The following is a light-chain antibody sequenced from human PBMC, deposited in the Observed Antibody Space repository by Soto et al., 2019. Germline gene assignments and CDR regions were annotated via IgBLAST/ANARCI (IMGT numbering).Light chain of an antibody. J-gene: IGKJ1*01. Sequence: EIALTQSPATLSLSPVERATLSGRASQSVSSYLAWYQQKPGQAPRLLIYDASNRATGIPARFSGSGFGTDFTLTISSLQPEDFATYYCQQANSFPQTFGQGTKVDI. CDR1: QSVSSY. CDR2: DAS. V-gene: IGKV3-11*01. CDR3: QQANSFPQT.